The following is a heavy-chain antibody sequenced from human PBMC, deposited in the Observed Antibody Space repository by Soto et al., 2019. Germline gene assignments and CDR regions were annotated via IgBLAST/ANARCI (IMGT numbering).Heavy chain of an antibody. CDR3: ARDSSGWYPDNDAFDI. Sequence: ASVKVSCKASGYTFTSYGISWVRQAPGQGLEWMGWISAYNGNTNYAQKLQGRVTMTTDTSTSTAYMELRSLRSDDTAVYYCARDSSGWYPDNDAFDIWGQGTMVTVSS. D-gene: IGHD6-19*01. J-gene: IGHJ3*02. CDR2: ISAYNGNT. CDR1: GYTFTSYG. V-gene: IGHV1-18*01.